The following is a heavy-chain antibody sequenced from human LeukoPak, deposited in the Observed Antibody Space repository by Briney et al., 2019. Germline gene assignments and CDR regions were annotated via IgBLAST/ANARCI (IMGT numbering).Heavy chain of an antibody. V-gene: IGHV4-59*08. CDR2: IYYSGST. J-gene: IGHJ4*02. Sequence: KSSETLSLTCTVSGGSISSYYWSWIRQPPGKGLEWIGYIYYSGSTNYNPSLKSRVTISVDTSKNQFSLKLSSVTAADTAVYYCARHSGWAHFDYWGQGTLVTVSS. CDR3: ARHSGWAHFDY. D-gene: IGHD6-19*01. CDR1: GGSISSYY.